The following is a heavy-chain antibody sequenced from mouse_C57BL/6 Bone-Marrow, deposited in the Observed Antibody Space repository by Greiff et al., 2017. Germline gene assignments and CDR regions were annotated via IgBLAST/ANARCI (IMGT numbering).Heavy chain of an antibody. CDR2: INPSSGYT. Sequence: QVQLKESGAELAKPGASVKLSCKASGYTFTSYWMHWVKQRPGQGLEWIGYINPSSGYTKYNQKFKDKATLTADKSSSTSYMQLSSLTYEDSAVYYCARSLYDYLFAYWGQGTLVTVSA. V-gene: IGHV1-7*01. D-gene: IGHD2-4*01. J-gene: IGHJ3*01. CDR3: ARSLYDYLFAY. CDR1: GYTFTSYW.